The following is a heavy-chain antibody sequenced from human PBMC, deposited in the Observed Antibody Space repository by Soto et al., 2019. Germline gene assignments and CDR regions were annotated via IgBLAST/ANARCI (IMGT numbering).Heavy chain of an antibody. CDR2: INHSGST. V-gene: IGHV4-34*01. CDR3: ARGLGGSSWYGRDYYYYGMDV. J-gene: IGHJ6*02. CDR1: GGSFSGYY. Sequence: SETLSLTCAVYGGSFSGYYWSWIRQPPGKGLEWIGEINHSGSTNYNPSPKSRVTISVDTSKNQFSLKLSSVTAADTAVYYCARGLGGSSWYGRDYYYYGMDVWGQGTTVTVSS. D-gene: IGHD6-13*01.